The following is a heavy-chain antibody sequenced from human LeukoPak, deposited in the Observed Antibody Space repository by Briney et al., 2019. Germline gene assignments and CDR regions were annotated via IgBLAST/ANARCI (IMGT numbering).Heavy chain of an antibody. V-gene: IGHV3-74*01. CDR2: INSDGSST. Sequence: GGSLRLSCAASGFTFSSYWMHWVRQAPGKGLVWVSRINSDGSSTSYADSVKGRFTISRDNAKNTLYLQMNSLRAEDTALYYCAKDIRAIAVAGGFDYWGQGTLVTVSS. CDR3: AKDIRAIAVAGGFDY. D-gene: IGHD6-19*01. J-gene: IGHJ4*02. CDR1: GFTFSSYW.